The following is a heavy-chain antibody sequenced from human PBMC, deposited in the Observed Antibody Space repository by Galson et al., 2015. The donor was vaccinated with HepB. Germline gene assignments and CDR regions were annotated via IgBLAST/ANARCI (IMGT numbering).Heavy chain of an antibody. CDR3: LGETVLGDY. CDR2: IRTKANSYAA. CDR1: GFTFSGSA. V-gene: IGHV3-73*01. Sequence: SLRLSCAASGFTFSGSAMHWVRQASGKGLEWVGRIRTKANSYAAAYAASVEGRFTISRDDSKNTAFLQMDSLKTEDTAVYYCLGETVLGDYWGQGTLVTVSS. D-gene: IGHD3-10*01. J-gene: IGHJ4*02.